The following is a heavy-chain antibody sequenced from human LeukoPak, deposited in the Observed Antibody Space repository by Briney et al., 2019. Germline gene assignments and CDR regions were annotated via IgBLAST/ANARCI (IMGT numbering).Heavy chain of an antibody. V-gene: IGHV3-11*04. D-gene: IGHD3-3*01. Sequence: GGSLRLSCAASGFTFSDYYMSWIRQAPGKGLEGVSYISSSGSTIYYADSVNGRFTISRDNAKNSLYLQMNSLRAEDTALYYCARVIWSFWSGYYFNYYYYMDVWGKGTTVTVSS. CDR1: GFTFSDYY. CDR2: ISSSGSTI. CDR3: ARVIWSFWSGYYFNYYYYMDV. J-gene: IGHJ6*03.